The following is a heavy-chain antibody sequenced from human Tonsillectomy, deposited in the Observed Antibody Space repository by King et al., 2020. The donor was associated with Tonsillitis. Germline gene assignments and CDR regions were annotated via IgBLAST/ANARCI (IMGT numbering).Heavy chain of an antibody. V-gene: IGHV3-21*01. Sequence: DVQLVESGGVLVKPGESLRLSCAASGFTFSAYSMDWVRQAPGKGLEWGSAISSGGDYIYYADSLKGRFTISRDNARNSLYLQMNSLRAEDTAVYYCVRANNYGGRAYSALEYWGQGTLVTVSS. CDR1: GFTFSAYS. D-gene: IGHD2-21*01. J-gene: IGHJ4*02. CDR3: VRANNYGGRAYSALEY. CDR2: ISSGGDYI.